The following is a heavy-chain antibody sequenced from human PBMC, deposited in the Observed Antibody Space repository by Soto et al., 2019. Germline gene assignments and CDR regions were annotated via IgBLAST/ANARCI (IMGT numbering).Heavy chain of an antibody. D-gene: IGHD3-22*01. CDR3: AKHMDDSGYFYVEGADH. Sequence: GGSLRLSCVASGFTFGRYAMDWVRQPPGRXLEWVAVISYTGANTYYVGSVRGRFTISRDNSKNTLYLQMNSLRAEDTAMYYCAKHMDDSGYFYVEGADHWGQGTLVTVSS. CDR2: ISYTGANT. CDR1: GFTFGRYA. V-gene: IGHV3-30*18. J-gene: IGHJ4*02.